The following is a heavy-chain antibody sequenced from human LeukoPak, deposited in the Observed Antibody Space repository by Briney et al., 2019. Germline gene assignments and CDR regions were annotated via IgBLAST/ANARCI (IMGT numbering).Heavy chain of an antibody. Sequence: ASVKVSCKASGYTFTYRYLHWVRQAPGQALEWMGWITPFNGNTNYAQKFQDRVTITRDRSMSTAYMELSSLRSEDTAMYYCARALTDYGDYAILYGMDVWGQGTTVTVSS. V-gene: IGHV1-45*02. CDR3: ARALTDYGDYAILYGMDV. CDR1: GYTFTYRY. J-gene: IGHJ6*02. CDR2: ITPFNGNT. D-gene: IGHD4-17*01.